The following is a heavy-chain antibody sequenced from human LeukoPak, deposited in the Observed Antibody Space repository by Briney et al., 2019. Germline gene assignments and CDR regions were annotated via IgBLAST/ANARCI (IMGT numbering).Heavy chain of an antibody. J-gene: IGHJ4*02. Sequence: GASVKVSCKASGYTFTGYYMHWVRQAPGQGLEWMGWINPNSGGTNYAQKFQGRVTMTRDTSISTAYMELSRLRSDDTAVYYCARYSSSWSLFEEDDYWGQGTLVTVSS. D-gene: IGHD6-13*01. CDR1: GYTFTGYY. CDR3: ARYSSSWSLFEEDDY. CDR2: INPNSGGT. V-gene: IGHV1-2*02.